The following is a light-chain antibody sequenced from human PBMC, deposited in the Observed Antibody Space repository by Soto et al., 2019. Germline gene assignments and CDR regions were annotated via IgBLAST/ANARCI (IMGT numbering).Light chain of an antibody. J-gene: IGKJ5*01. CDR1: ESVSRN. V-gene: IGKV3-15*01. CDR3: QQYHSWPPIT. Sequence: EVVMTQSPATLSVSPGERATLSCRASESVSRNLAWYQQKPGQAPRLLIYDASTRATGIPDRFSGGGSGTEFTLTISSLQSEDFVVYYCQQYHSWPPITCGQGTLLEIK. CDR2: DAS.